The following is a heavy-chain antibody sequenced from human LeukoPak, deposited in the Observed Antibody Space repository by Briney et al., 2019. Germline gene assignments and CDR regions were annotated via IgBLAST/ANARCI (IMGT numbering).Heavy chain of an antibody. CDR1: GYTFTSYY. Sequence: ASVKVSCKASGYTFTSYYMHWVRQAPGQGLEWMGIINPSGGSTSYAQKFQGRVTMTRDTSTSTAYMELSSLSSEDTAVYYCARRPYKYYDILTGFYRSEFEYWGQGTLVTVSS. V-gene: IGHV1-46*01. D-gene: IGHD3-9*01. J-gene: IGHJ4*02. CDR2: INPSGGST. CDR3: ARRPYKYYDILTGFYRSEFEY.